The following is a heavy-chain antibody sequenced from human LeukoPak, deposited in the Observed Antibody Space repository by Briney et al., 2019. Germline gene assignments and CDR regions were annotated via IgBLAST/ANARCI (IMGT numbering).Heavy chain of an antibody. V-gene: IGHV4-59*11. D-gene: IGHD3-16*01. CDR1: GGSITSPY. Sequence: PSETLSLTCTVSGGSITSPYWSWIRQSPGKGLEWIAYMYYSGSTSYNPSLKSRATISLDTSKNQFSLKLSSVTAADTAVYYCVRMGAGGYWGQGTLVTVSS. CDR2: MYYSGST. J-gene: IGHJ4*02. CDR3: VRMGAGGY.